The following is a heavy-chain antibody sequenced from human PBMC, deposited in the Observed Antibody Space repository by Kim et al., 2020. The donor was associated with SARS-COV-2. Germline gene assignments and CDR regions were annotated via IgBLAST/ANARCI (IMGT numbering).Heavy chain of an antibody. D-gene: IGHD3-22*01. CDR1: GFTFSSYW. CDR2: IKQDGSEK. V-gene: IGHV3-7*01. CDR3: ARDRGDSSGYPSYYFDY. J-gene: IGHJ4*02. Sequence: GGSLRLSCAASGFTFSSYWMSWVRQAPGKGLEWVANIKQDGSEKYYVDSVKGRFTISRDNAKNSLYLQMNSLRAEDTAVYYCARDRGDSSGYPSYYFDYWGQGTLVTVSS.